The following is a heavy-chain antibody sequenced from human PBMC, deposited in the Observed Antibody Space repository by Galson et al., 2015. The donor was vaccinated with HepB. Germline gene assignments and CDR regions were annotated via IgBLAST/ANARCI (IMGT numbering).Heavy chain of an antibody. CDR2: IKQDGSEE. V-gene: IGHV3-7*03. D-gene: IGHD2-15*01. CDR3: ARVGLRRAGYCSGGSCFSMGFDY. CDR1: GFTFSSYW. J-gene: IGHJ4*02. Sequence: SLRLSCAASGFTFSSYWMSWVRQAPGKGLEWVANIKQDGSEEYYVDSVKGRFTISRDNAKNSLYLQMNSLRAEDTAVYYCARVGLRRAGYCSGGSCFSMGFDYWGQGTLVTVSS.